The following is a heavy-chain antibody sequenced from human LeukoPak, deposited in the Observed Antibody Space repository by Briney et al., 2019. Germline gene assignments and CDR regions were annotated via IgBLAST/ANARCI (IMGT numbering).Heavy chain of an antibody. D-gene: IGHD3-9*01. CDR3: ARLSTDILTGYPLDY. J-gene: IGHJ4*02. Sequence: SETLSLTCTVSGGSISSSSYYWGWIRQPPGKGLEWIGSIYYSGSAYYNPSLKSRVTISEDTSKNQFSLKLSSVTAADTAVYYCARLSTDILTGYPLDYWGQGTLVTVSS. CDR1: GGSISSSSYY. CDR2: IYYSGSA. V-gene: IGHV4-39*07.